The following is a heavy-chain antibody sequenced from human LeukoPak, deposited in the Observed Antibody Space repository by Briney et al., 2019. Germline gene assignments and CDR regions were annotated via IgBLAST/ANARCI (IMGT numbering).Heavy chain of an antibody. Sequence: ASVKVSCKASGYTFTGYYMHWVRQAPGQGLEWMGWINPNSGGTNYAQKFQGRVTMTRDTSISTAYMELSSLRSDDTAVYYCASEGANDDYSNYYFDYWGQGTLVTVSS. V-gene: IGHV1-2*02. CDR2: INPNSGGT. CDR3: ASEGANDDYSNYYFDY. CDR1: GYTFTGYY. J-gene: IGHJ4*02. D-gene: IGHD4-11*01.